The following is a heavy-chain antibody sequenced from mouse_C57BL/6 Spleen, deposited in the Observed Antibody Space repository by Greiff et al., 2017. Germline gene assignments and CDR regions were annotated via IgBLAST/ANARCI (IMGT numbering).Heavy chain of an antibody. CDR1: GFSLTSYG. D-gene: IGHD2-1*01. CDR3: ARNFDGNYWFAY. CDR2: IWSGGST. J-gene: IGHJ3*01. V-gene: IGHV2-2*01. Sequence: QVQLQQSGPGLVQPSQSLSITCTVSGFSLTSYGVHWVRQSPGKGLEWLGVIWSGGSTDYNAAFISRLSISKDNSKSQVFFKMNSLQADDTAIYYCARNFDGNYWFAYWGQGTLVTVSA.